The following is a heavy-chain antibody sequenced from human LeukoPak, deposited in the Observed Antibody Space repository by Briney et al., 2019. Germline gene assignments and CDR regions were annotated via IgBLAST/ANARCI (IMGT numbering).Heavy chain of an antibody. CDR3: GASRQYVGAFDI. D-gene: IGHD3-16*01. J-gene: IGHJ3*02. CDR2: ISTSSATR. V-gene: IGHV3-48*03. Sequence: PGGSLRLSCAASGFTFTSYELYWVRQAPGKGLEWISYISTSSATRKYANSVRGRFTISRDDARESLYLQMNSLRAEDTAIYYCGASRQYVGAFDIWGRGTLVTVSS. CDR1: GFTFTSYE.